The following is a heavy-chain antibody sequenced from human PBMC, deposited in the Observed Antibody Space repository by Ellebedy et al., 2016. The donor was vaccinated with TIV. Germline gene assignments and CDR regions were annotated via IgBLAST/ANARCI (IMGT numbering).Heavy chain of an antibody. D-gene: IGHD3-16*01. V-gene: IGHV3-23*01. CDR3: AKAPHYDYVWGSPFDY. CDR1: GFTFSSYA. CDR2: MSGSGGST. J-gene: IGHJ4*02. Sequence: GGSLRLSCAASGFTFSSYAMSWVRQAPGKGLEWVSAMSGSGGSTYYEDSVKGGFTISRDNSKNTLYLQMNSLRAEDTAVYYCAKAPHYDYVWGSPFDYWGQGTLVTVSS.